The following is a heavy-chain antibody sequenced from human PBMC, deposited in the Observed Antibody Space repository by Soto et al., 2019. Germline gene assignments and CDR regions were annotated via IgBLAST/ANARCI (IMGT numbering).Heavy chain of an antibody. J-gene: IGHJ4*02. CDR2: INPNSGGT. CDR3: ARVPNWNEGWFDY. Sequence: GXSVKVSCEASGSTFTGYCMHWVRQAPVQGLEWMGWINPNSGGTNYAQKFQGRVTMTRDTSISTGYMELSRLRSDDTAVYYCARVPNWNEGWFDYWGQGTLVTVAS. V-gene: IGHV1-2*02. CDR1: GSTFTGYC. D-gene: IGHD1-1*01.